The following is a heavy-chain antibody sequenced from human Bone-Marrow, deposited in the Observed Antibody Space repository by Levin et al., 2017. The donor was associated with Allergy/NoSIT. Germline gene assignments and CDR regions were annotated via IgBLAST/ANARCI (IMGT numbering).Heavy chain of an antibody. CDR1: GFTFSNYG. Sequence: SCAASGFTFSNYGMHWVRQAPGKGLEWVAVISYDGSNKYYADSVKGRFTISRDNSKNTLYLQMNSLRAEDTAVYYCAKDFGEWLELYFDYWGQGTLVTVSS. V-gene: IGHV3-30*18. J-gene: IGHJ4*02. D-gene: IGHD3-10*01. CDR2: ISYDGSNK. CDR3: AKDFGEWLELYFDY.